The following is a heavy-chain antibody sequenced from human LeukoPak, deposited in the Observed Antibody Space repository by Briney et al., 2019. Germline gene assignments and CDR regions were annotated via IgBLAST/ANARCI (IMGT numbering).Heavy chain of an antibody. CDR3: AKPTRLTYCGGDCSIFDY. J-gene: IGHJ4*02. CDR2: ISGSGGST. D-gene: IGHD2-21*02. Sequence: PGGSLRLSCAASGFTFSSYAMSWVRQAPGKGLEWVSAISGSGGSTYYADSVKGRFTISRDNSKNTLYLQMNSLRAEDTAVYYCAKPTRLTYCGGDCSIFDYWGQGTLVTVSS. CDR1: GFTFSSYA. V-gene: IGHV3-23*01.